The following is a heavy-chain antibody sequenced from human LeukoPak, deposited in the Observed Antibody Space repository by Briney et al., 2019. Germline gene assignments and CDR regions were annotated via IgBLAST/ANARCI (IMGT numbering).Heavy chain of an antibody. Sequence: GASVKVSCKASGGTFSSYAISWVRQAPGQGLEWMGGIIPIFGTANYAQKFQGRVTITADESTSTAYMELSSLSSDDTAVYYCVRGDNVVSTAILLLRYWGQGTLVAVSS. CDR2: IIPIFGTA. CDR3: VRGDNVVSTAILLLRY. V-gene: IGHV1-69*13. J-gene: IGHJ1*01. D-gene: IGHD2-21*01. CDR1: GGTFSSYA.